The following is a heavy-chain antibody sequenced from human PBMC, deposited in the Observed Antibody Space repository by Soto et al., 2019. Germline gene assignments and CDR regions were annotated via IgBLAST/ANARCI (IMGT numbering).Heavy chain of an antibody. CDR1: GFTLNNYW. V-gene: IGHV3-74*01. D-gene: IGHD1-1*01. CDR3: AKVATGSYNWFDP. CDR2: INTDGSRT. Sequence: EVQLVESGGELVQPGGSLRLSCAASGFTLNNYWMHWVRQAPGKGLVWVSRINTDGSRTTYADSVKGRFTISRDNAKNTLYLQMDSLRDEDTAVYYCAKVATGSYNWFDPWGQGTLVTVSS. J-gene: IGHJ5*02.